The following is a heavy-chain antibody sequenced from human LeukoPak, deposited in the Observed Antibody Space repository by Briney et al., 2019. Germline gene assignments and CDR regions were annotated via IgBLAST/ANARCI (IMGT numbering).Heavy chain of an antibody. V-gene: IGHV4-34*01. Sequence: PSETLSLTCAVYGGSFSGYYWGWIRQPPGKGLEWIGEINHSGSTNYNPSLKSRVTISVDTSKNQFSLKLSSVTAADTAVYYCARGRQQLVLLRSWYFDYWGQGTLVTVSS. CDR2: INHSGST. J-gene: IGHJ4*02. CDR3: ARGRQQLVLLRSWYFDY. CDR1: GGSFSGYY. D-gene: IGHD6-13*01.